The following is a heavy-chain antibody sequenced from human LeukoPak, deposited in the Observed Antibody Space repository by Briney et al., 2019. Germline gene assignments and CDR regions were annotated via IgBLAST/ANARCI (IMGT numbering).Heavy chain of an antibody. V-gene: IGHV3-48*02. CDR2: ISSGSSTI. Sequence: GGSLRLSCAASGFTFSSYGMHWVRQAPGKGLEWVSYISSGSSTIYYADSVKGRFTISRDNAQNSLFLQMNSLRDEDTAVYYCARGGHDYYGFDVWGQGTTVTVSS. J-gene: IGHJ6*02. CDR3: ARGGHDYYGFDV. CDR1: GFTFSSYG.